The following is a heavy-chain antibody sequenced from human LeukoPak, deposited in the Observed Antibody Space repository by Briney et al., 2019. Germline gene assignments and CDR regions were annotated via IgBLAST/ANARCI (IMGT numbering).Heavy chain of an antibody. CDR1: GYTFTSYD. CDR3: ARRAAADGGGTNWFDP. V-gene: IGHV1-8*01. J-gene: IGHJ5*02. D-gene: IGHD6-13*01. Sequence: GASVKVSCKASGYTFTSYDINWVRQATGQGLEWMGWMNPNSGNTGYAQKFQGRVTMTRNTSISTAYMELSSLRSEDTAVYYCARRAAADGGGTNWFDPWGQGTLVTVSS. CDR2: MNPNSGNT.